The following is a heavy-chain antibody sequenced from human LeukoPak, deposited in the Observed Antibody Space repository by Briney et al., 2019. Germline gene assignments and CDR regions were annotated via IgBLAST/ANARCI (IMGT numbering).Heavy chain of an antibody. CDR1: GYSISRGYY. D-gene: IGHD4-17*01. J-gene: IGHJ4*02. CDR2: IYHSGST. V-gene: IGHV4-38-2*01. CDR3: ARGFDGQSEY. Sequence: KPSETLSLTCAVSGYSISRGYYWGWIRQPPGKGGWWIGSIYHSGSTYDNPSLKSRVTISVDTSKNQFSLKLSSVTAADTAVYYCARGFDGQSEYWGQGTLVTVSS.